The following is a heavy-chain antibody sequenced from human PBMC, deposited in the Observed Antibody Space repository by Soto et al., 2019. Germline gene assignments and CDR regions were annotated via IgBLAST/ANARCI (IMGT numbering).Heavy chain of an antibody. CDR3: AKDREDDGTCLDY. CDR2: ISYDGSNK. V-gene: IGHV3-30*18. Sequence: VGSLRLSCAASGFTFSSYGMHWVRQAPGKGLEWVAVISYDGSNKYYADSVKGRFTISRDNSKNTLYLQMNSLRAEDTAVYYCAKDREDDGTCLDYWGQGTLVTVSS. D-gene: IGHD1-1*01. J-gene: IGHJ4*02. CDR1: GFTFSSYG.